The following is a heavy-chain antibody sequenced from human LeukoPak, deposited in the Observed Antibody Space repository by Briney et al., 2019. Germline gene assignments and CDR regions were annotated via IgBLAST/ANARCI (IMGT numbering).Heavy chain of an antibody. Sequence: TSETLSLTCTVSDGSITNYDWSWVRQPPGKGPEFIGYIHYSGTANYNPSLKSRVTMSVDTSKNQFSLTLTSVTAADTAVYFCARAPSYTEYFDYWGQGTLVTVSS. D-gene: IGHD2/OR15-2a*01. CDR3: ARAPSYTEYFDY. CDR1: DGSITNYD. CDR2: IHYSGTA. J-gene: IGHJ4*02. V-gene: IGHV4-59*12.